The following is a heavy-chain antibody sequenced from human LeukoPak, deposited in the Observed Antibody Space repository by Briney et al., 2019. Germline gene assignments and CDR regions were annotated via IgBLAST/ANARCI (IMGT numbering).Heavy chain of an antibody. CDR3: ARAPSEIGGYYPEYFRH. Sequence: GGSLRLSCAASGFIFRNYAMSWVRQAPGKGLEWVSAISGSGDTTYYADSVKGRFTISRDNAKNTVSLQMNSLRPEDTGVYYCARAPSEIGGYYPEYFRHWGQGTLVTVSS. V-gene: IGHV3-23*01. CDR2: ISGSGDTT. J-gene: IGHJ1*01. CDR1: GFIFRNYA. D-gene: IGHD3-22*01.